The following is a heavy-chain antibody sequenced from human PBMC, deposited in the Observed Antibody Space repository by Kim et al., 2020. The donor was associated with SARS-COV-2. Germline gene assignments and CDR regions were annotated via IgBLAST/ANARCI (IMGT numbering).Heavy chain of an antibody. J-gene: IGHJ4*02. V-gene: IGHV3-21*01. CDR2: SSYI. CDR3: ARGPGTDY. Sequence: SSYIYYADSVKGRFTISRDNAKNSLYLQMNSLRAEDTAVYYCARGPGTDYWGQGTLVTVSS. D-gene: IGHD1-1*01.